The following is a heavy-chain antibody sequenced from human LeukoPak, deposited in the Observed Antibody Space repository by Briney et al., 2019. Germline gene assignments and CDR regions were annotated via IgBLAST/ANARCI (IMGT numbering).Heavy chain of an antibody. CDR1: GFTFSSYW. D-gene: IGHD5-12*01. CDR3: ARDGLRQRSHDY. Sequence: GGSLRLSCAASGFTFSSYWMTWVRQAPGKGLEWVANIKEDGSEKYYLDSVKGRFTISRDNAKNSLYLQMNSLRAEDTAVYYCARDGLRQRSHDYWGQGTLVTVSS. J-gene: IGHJ4*02. V-gene: IGHV3-7*03. CDR2: IKEDGSEK.